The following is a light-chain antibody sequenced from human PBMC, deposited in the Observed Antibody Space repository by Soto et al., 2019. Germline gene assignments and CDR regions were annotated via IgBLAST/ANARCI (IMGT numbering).Light chain of an antibody. CDR1: RSNIGSNT. Sequence: SVLTQPPSASGTPGQRVTISCSGSRSNIGSNTVNWYQQLPGTSPKLLIYSNNQRPSGVPDRFSGSKSGTSATLGITGFQTGDEADYYCGSWDSSLSAYVFGTGTKVTVL. CDR3: GSWDSSLSAYV. V-gene: IGLV1-44*01. J-gene: IGLJ1*01. CDR2: SNN.